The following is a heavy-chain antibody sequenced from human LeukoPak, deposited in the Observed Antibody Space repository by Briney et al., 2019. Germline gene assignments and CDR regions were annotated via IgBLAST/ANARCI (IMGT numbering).Heavy chain of an antibody. Sequence: SETLSLTCTVSGGSISTYYWSWIRQSPEKGLEWIGYIYNRGTTDYNPSLKSRVTISEDTSKNQYSLRLTSVTAADTAVYYRARDRGSGFDYWGQGTLVTVSS. CDR3: ARDRGSGFDY. CDR1: GGSISTYY. V-gene: IGHV4-59*01. CDR2: IYNRGTT. D-gene: IGHD1-26*01. J-gene: IGHJ4*02.